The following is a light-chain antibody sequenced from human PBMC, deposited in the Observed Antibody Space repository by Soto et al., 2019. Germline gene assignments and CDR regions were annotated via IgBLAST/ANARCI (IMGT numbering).Light chain of an antibody. CDR1: SSDVGGYTY. CDR2: EVS. Sequence: QSALTQPASVSGSPGQSITISCTGTSSDVGGYTYVSWYAHYPGKAPKLMIYEVSNRPSGISNRFSGSKSGNTASLTISGLQAEDEADYYCSSYTSSSTRVFGTGTKLTVL. CDR3: SSYTSSSTRV. J-gene: IGLJ1*01. V-gene: IGLV2-14*01.